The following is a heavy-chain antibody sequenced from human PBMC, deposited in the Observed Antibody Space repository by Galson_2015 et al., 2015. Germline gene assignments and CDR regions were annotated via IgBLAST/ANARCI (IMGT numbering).Heavy chain of an antibody. Sequence: SLRLSCAASGFTFSSYAMHWVRQAPGKGLEWVAVISYDGSNKYYADSVKGRLAISRDNSKNTLYLQMNSLRAEDTAVYYCARDGAIFGVDTEYFQHWGQGTLVTVS. CDR2: ISYDGSNK. D-gene: IGHD3-3*01. V-gene: IGHV3-30*09. CDR1: GFTFSSYA. J-gene: IGHJ1*01. CDR3: ARDGAIFGVDTEYFQH.